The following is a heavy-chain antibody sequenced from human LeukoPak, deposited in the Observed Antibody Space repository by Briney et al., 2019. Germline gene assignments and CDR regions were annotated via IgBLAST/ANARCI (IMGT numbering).Heavy chain of an antibody. V-gene: IGHV4-38-2*01. CDR2: IYHSGST. CDR3: ARHRMFSTATLYYYYYMDV. CDR1: GYSISSGYY. D-gene: IGHD3-10*02. Sequence: ETLSLTCAVSGYSISSGYYWGWIRQPPGKGLEWIGSIYHSGSTYYSPSLKSRVTISVDTSKNQFSLKLSSVTAADTAVYYCARHRMFSTATLYYYYYMDVWGKGTTVTVSS. J-gene: IGHJ6*03.